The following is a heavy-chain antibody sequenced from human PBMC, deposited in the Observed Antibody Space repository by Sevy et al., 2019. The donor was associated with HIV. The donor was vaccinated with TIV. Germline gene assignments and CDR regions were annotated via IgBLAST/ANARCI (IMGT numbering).Heavy chain of an antibody. Sequence: GGSLRLSCAVSGFTVSSNYMSWVRQAPGKGLEWVSVIYSGGSTSYADSVKGRFTISRDNSKNTVYLQMNNLRAEDTTVYYCARDISGWYYFDSWGQGILVTVSS. CDR3: ARDISGWYYFDS. V-gene: IGHV3-53*01. J-gene: IGHJ4*02. CDR2: IYSGGST. D-gene: IGHD6-19*01. CDR1: GFTVSSNY.